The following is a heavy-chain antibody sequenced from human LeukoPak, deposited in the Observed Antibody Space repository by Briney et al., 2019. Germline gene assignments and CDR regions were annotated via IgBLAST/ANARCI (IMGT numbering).Heavy chain of an antibody. D-gene: IGHD1-20*01. J-gene: IGHJ4*02. Sequence: PGGSLRLSCAASGFTVSSNYMSWVRQAPGKGLEWVSVIYSGGSTYYADSVKGRFTISRDNSKNTLYLQMNSLRAEDTAVYYCARDETGYITGTRDYWGQGTLVTVSS. CDR3: ARDETGYITGTRDY. CDR2: IYSGGST. V-gene: IGHV3-66*02. CDR1: GFTVSSNY.